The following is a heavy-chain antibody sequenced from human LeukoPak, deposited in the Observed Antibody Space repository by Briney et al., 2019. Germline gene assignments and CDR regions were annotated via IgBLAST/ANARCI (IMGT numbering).Heavy chain of an antibody. D-gene: IGHD1-26*01. Sequence: SCKVSGYTLTELSMHWVRQAPGKGLEYVSAISSNGGSTYYADSVKGRFTISRDNSKNTLYLQMSSLRAEDTAVYYCVKDNKWELLPYYFDYWGQGTLVTVSS. V-gene: IGHV3-64D*09. CDR1: GYTLTELS. CDR2: ISSNGGST. J-gene: IGHJ4*02. CDR3: VKDNKWELLPYYFDY.